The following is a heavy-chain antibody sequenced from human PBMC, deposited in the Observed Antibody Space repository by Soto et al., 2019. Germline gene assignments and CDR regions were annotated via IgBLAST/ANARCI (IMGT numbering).Heavy chain of an antibody. V-gene: IGHV1-69*13. J-gene: IGHJ5*02. D-gene: IGHD2-21*02. CDR3: AIDCGGDCHNWFDP. Sequence: ASVKVSCKASGGTFSSCAISWVRQAPGQGLEWMGGIIPIFGTANYAQKFQGRVTITADESTSTAYMELSSLRSEDTAVYYCAIDCGGDCHNWFDPWGQGTLVTVSS. CDR1: GGTFSSCA. CDR2: IIPIFGTA.